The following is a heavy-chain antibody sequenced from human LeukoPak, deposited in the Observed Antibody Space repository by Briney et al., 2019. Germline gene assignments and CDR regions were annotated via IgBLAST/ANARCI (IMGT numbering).Heavy chain of an antibody. CDR2: ISWNSGSI. CDR3: AMNRGYRGAFDI. D-gene: IGHD2-15*01. Sequence: GGSLRLSCAASGCTFDDYALHWVRQAPGKGLERVSGISWNSGSIGYADSVNGRFTISRDNAKNSLYLQMNSLRAEDTALYYCAMNRGYRGAFDIWGQGTMVTVSS. CDR1: GCTFDDYA. J-gene: IGHJ3*02. V-gene: IGHV3-9*01.